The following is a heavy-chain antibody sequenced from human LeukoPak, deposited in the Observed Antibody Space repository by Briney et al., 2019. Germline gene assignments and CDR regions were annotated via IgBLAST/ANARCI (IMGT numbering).Heavy chain of an antibody. Sequence: GGSLRLSCAASGFTFSSYSMNWVRQAPGKGLEWVSSISSSGSFISYPDSVKGRFTISRDKAKNALFLQMNSLRAEDTAVYYCARVGCRGGSCSSRGDYYYGMDVWGQGTTVTVSS. CDR2: ISSSGSFI. J-gene: IGHJ6*02. D-gene: IGHD2-15*01. CDR3: ARVGCRGGSCSSRGDYYYGMDV. V-gene: IGHV3-21*01. CDR1: GFTFSSYS.